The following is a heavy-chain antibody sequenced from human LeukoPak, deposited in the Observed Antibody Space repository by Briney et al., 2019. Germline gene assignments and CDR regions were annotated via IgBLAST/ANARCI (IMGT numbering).Heavy chain of an antibody. CDR1: GFTFSSYG. V-gene: IGHV3-33*01. J-gene: IGHJ4*02. CDR2: IWYDGSNK. Sequence: GESLRLSCAASGFTFSSYGMHWVRQAPGKGLEWVAVIWYDGSNKYYADSVKGRFTISRDNSKNTLYLQMNSLRAEDTAVYYCAREIGEEMATILDYWGQGTLVTVSS. D-gene: IGHD5-24*01. CDR3: AREIGEEMATILDY.